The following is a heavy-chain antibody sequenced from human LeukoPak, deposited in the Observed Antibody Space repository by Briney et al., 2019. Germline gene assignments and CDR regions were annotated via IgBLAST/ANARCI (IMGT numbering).Heavy chain of an antibody. D-gene: IGHD1-1*01. CDR2: ISYDGSNK. CDR3: AACSDLTLTGAACALDI. J-gene: IGHJ3*02. Sequence: PGGSLRLSCAASGFTFSSYAMHWVRQAPGKGLEWVAVISYDGSNKYYADSVKGRFTIPRDKAKNSLHLQMKSLRAEDTAVYYCAACSDLTLTGAACALDIWGQGTMVTVSP. V-gene: IGHV3-30-3*01. CDR1: GFTFSSYA.